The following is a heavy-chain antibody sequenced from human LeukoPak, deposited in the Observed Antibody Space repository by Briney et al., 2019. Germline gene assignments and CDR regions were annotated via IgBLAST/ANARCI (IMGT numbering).Heavy chain of an antibody. CDR1: GYTFTGYY. D-gene: IGHD1-1*01. V-gene: IGHV1-2*02. CDR2: INPNSGGT. J-gene: IGHJ5*02. CDR3: ATGRSHTTGTTVKDWFDP. Sequence: ASVKVSCKASGYTFTGYYMHWVRQAPGQGLEWMGWINPNSGGTNYAQKFQGRVTMTRDTSISTAYMELSRLRSDDTAVYYCATGRSHTTGTTVKDWFDPWGQGTLVTVSS.